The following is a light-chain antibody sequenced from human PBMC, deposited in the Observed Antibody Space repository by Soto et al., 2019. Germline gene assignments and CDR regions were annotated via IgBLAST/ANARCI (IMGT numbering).Light chain of an antibody. CDR1: ESISTW. CDR3: QQYSRLWS. J-gene: IGKJ5*01. Sequence: DIQMTQSPSSLSASVGDRVTITCRASESISTWLAWYQQKPGKAPKLLIYGASSLESGVPPRFSGDGSETDFTLTISSLQRDDFGTYYCQQYSRLWSFGQGTRLEI. V-gene: IGKV1-5*03. CDR2: GAS.